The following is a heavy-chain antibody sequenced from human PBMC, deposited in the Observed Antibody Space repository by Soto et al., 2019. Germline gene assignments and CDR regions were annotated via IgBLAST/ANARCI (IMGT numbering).Heavy chain of an antibody. CDR1: GFTFSDYY. CDR3: SKYLGSYYYYYGMDV. CDR2: ISSSGSTI. J-gene: IGHJ6*02. D-gene: IGHD1-26*01. V-gene: IGHV3-11*01. Sequence: GGSLRLSCAASGFTFSDYYMSWIRQAPGKGLEWVSYISSSGSTIYYADSVKGRFTISRDNAKNSLYLQMNSLRAEDTAVYYCSKYLGSYYYYYGMDVWGQGTTVTVSS.